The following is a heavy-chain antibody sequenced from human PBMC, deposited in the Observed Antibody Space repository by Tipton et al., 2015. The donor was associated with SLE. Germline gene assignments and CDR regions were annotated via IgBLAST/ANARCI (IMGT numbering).Heavy chain of an antibody. CDR2: ISSSGSTI. CDR3: ARDLQYCSSTSFYKGGGLSDY. CDR1: GFTFSDYY. D-gene: IGHD2-2*01. V-gene: IGHV3-11*04. J-gene: IGHJ4*02. Sequence: GSLRLSCAASGFTFSDYYMSWIRQAPGKGLEWVSYISSSGSTIYYADSVKGRFTISRDNAKNSLYLQMNSLRAGDTAVYYCARDLQYCSSTSFYKGGGLSDYWGQGTLVTVSS.